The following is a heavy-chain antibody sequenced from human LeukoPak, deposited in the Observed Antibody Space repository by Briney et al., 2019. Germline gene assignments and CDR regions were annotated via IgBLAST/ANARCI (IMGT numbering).Heavy chain of an antibody. D-gene: IGHD3-22*01. CDR2: ISGSGGST. Sequence: GGSLRLSCAASGFTFSSYAMSWVRQAPGKGLEWVSAISGSGGSTYYADSVKGRFTISRDNPKNTLYLQMNSLRAEDTAVYYCAKDPLITMIVVVLTPFDYWGQGTLVTVSS. CDR3: AKDPLITMIVVVLTPFDY. J-gene: IGHJ4*02. CDR1: GFTFSSYA. V-gene: IGHV3-23*01.